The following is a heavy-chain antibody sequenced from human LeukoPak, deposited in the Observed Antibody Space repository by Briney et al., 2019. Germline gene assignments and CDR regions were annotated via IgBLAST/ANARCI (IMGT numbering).Heavy chain of an antibody. V-gene: IGHV3-15*01. J-gene: IGHJ4*02. CDR2: AKSETDGGTI. Sequence: GGSLRLSCVGSGFTFSNAWVSWVRLTPEKGLEWLGRAKSETDGGTIDHAAPVNGRFNISRDDSSNTVFLRMSGLKIDDTAVYYCTIDRLFFQFWGQGSLVTVS. CDR1: GFTFSNAW. D-gene: IGHD3-3*01. CDR3: TIDRLFFQF.